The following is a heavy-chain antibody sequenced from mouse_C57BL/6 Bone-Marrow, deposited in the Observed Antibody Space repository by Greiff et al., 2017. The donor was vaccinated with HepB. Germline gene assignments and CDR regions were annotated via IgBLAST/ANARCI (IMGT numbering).Heavy chain of an antibody. J-gene: IGHJ2*01. CDR3: ARHEIYGYYFDY. Sequence: EVQLVESGGGLVKPGGSLKLSCAASGFTFSSYTMSWVRQTPEKRLEWVATISGGGGNTYYPDSVKGRFTISRDNAKNTLYLQMSSLRSEDTALYYCARHEIYGYYFDYWGQGTTLTVSS. V-gene: IGHV5-9*01. CDR1: GFTFSSYT. CDR2: ISGGGGNT. D-gene: IGHD1-1*02.